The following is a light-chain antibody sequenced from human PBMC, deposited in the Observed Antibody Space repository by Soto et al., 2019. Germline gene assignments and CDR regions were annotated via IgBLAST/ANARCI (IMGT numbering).Light chain of an antibody. CDR3: QQTFFLPRT. Sequence: IPLTQSPSSLSASVGDRVTITCRASQSIHNYLNWYQHTPGKAPNLLIYGASTLQSGVPSRFSGTASGTDFTLTISRVQPEDFAVYYCQQTFFLPRTFGQGTKLEIK. V-gene: IGKV1-39*01. CDR1: QSIHNY. CDR2: GAS. J-gene: IGKJ2*02.